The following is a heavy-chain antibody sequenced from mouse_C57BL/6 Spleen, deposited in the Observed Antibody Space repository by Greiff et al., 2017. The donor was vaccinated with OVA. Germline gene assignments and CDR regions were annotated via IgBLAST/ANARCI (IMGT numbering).Heavy chain of an antibody. CDR2: IWTGGGT. D-gene: IGHD2-4*01. CDR1: GFSLTSYA. CDR3: ARNSYYDYDEDCFDY. J-gene: IGHJ2*01. Sequence: VQLQQSGPGLVAPSQSLSITCTVSGFSLTSYAISWVRQPPGKGLEWLGVIWTGGGTNYNSALKSRLSISKDNSKSQVFLKMNSLQTDDTARYYCARNSYYDYDEDCFDYWGQGTTLTVSS. V-gene: IGHV2-9-1*01.